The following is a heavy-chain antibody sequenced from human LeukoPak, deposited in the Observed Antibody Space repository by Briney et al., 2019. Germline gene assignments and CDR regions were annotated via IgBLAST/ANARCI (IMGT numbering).Heavy chain of an antibody. V-gene: IGHV3-64*01. CDR2: MSSDGGTT. Sequence: PGGSLRLSCAPSGFTLTNFAMHRVRQAPGKGREYVSAMSSDGGTTYYANSVKGRFTMSRDKSKNAVYLQMGSLRPDDMAVYYCARGGSLSAYDSWGQGTLVTVSS. CDR1: GFTLTNFA. D-gene: IGHD2/OR15-2a*01. J-gene: IGHJ5*01. CDR3: ARGGSLSAYDS.